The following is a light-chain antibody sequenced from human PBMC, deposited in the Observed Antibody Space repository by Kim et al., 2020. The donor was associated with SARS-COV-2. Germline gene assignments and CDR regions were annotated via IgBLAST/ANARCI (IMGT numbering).Light chain of an antibody. J-gene: IGKJ4*01. Sequence: VSPGERATLSCRASLSVSSYLTWYQQKPGQAPRLLIYDASNRASGIPARFSGSGSGTDFTLTISSLEPEDFAVYYCQQRSDWPPTFGGGTKVEIK. CDR2: DAS. V-gene: IGKV3-11*01. CDR3: QQRSDWPPT. CDR1: LSVSSY.